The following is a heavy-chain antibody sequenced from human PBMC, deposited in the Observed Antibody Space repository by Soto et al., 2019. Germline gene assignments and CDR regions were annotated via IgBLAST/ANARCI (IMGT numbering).Heavy chain of an antibody. CDR2: ISGSGGRT. Sequence: EVQLLESGGGLVQPGGSLRLSCAASGFTFSSYAMSWVRQAPGKGLEWVSAISGSGGRTYYADSVKGRFTISRDNSKNALYLQMDSLRVEDKAVYYCAQDPLSYIINWNVVYWGQGTLVTVSS. D-gene: IGHD1-1*01. V-gene: IGHV3-23*01. CDR3: AQDPLSYIINWNVVY. J-gene: IGHJ4*02. CDR1: GFTFSSYA.